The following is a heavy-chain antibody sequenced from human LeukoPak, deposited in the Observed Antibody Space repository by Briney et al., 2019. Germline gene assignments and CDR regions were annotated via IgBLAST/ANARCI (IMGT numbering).Heavy chain of an antibody. V-gene: IGHV3-66*01. Sequence: GGSLRLSCAASGFTVSSNYMSWVRQAPGKGLEWVAVIYSGGSTYYAESVKGRFTISRDNSKNTLDLQMDSLRAEDTAVYYCARVVGVWGSYRYYYYYMDVWGKGATVTISS. J-gene: IGHJ6*03. CDR2: IYSGGST. CDR3: ARVVGVWGSYRYYYYYMDV. CDR1: GFTVSSNY. D-gene: IGHD3-16*02.